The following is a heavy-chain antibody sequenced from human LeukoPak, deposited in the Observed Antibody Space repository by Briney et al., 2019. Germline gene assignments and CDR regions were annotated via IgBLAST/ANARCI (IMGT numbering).Heavy chain of an antibody. CDR1: GFTFSSYE. CDR3: ARARGIDLESRGLDY. D-gene: IGHD3-10*01. CDR2: ISSSGSTI. V-gene: IGHV3-48*03. Sequence: GGSLRLSCAASGFTFSSYEMNWVRQAPGKGLEWVSYISSSGSTIYYADSVKGRFTISRDNAKNSLYLQMHSLRAEDTAVYYCARARGIDLESRGLDYWGQGTLVTVSS. J-gene: IGHJ4*02.